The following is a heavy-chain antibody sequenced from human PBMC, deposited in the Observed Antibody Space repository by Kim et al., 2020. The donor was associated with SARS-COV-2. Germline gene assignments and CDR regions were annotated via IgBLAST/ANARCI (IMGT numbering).Heavy chain of an antibody. D-gene: IGHD3-3*01. J-gene: IGHJ3*02. V-gene: IGHV3-23*01. CDR3: AKDMVFGVVRGAFDI. Sequence: DSVKGRFTISRDNSKNTLYLQMNSLRAEDTAVYYCAKDMVFGVVRGAFDIWGQGTMVTVSS.